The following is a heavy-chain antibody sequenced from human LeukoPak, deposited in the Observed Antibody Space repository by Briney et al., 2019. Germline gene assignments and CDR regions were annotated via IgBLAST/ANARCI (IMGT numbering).Heavy chain of an antibody. CDR2: ISHDGNNR. D-gene: IGHD2-15*01. CDR1: GFTFSYYG. J-gene: IGHJ4*02. Sequence: PGGSLRLSCAASGFTFSYYGMHWVRQAPGKGLEWVAVISHDGNNRYYADSVKGRFTVSSDDSKNTLYLQMNSLRAEDTAVYYCARGYCSGESLFNFDYWGQGTLVTVSS. CDR3: ARGYCSGESLFNFDY. V-gene: IGHV3-30*03.